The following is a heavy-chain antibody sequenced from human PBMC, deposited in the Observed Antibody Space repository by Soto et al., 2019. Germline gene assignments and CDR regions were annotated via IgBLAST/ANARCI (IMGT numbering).Heavy chain of an antibody. CDR1: GCSISSGGYY. V-gene: IGHV4-31*03. Sequence: TLSLTCTVSGCSISSGGYYWSWIRQHPGKGLEWIGYIYYSGSTYYNPSLKSRVTISVDTSKNQFSLKLSSVTAADTAVYYCARGSNPWAAALDYWGQGTLVTVSS. CDR3: ARGSNPWAAALDY. J-gene: IGHJ4*02. D-gene: IGHD6-13*01. CDR2: IYYSGST.